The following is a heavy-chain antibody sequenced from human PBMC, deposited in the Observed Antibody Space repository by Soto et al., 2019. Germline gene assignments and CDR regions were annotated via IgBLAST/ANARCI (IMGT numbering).Heavy chain of an antibody. CDR2: IYRGGAV. CDR1: GFYVSNYY. V-gene: IGHV3-66*04. Sequence: EVQVVESGGGLVQPGGSLRLSCAASGFYVSNYYMSWLRQAPGKGLEWVSVIYRGGAVYSADSVQGTFTTSRDISRSNLALQMNSLRVDNTAVYFCATHRQAGETPWCQGVVVTVSS. D-gene: IGHD7-27*01. J-gene: IGHJ4*02. CDR3: ATHRQAGETP.